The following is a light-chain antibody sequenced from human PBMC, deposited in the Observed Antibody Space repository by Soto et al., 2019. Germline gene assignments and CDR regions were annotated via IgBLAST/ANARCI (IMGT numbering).Light chain of an antibody. J-gene: IGLJ2*01. Sequence: QSVLTQPPSASGTPGQRVTISCSGSSSNIGSNTVNWYQQLPGTAPKLLIYSNNQRPSGVPDRFSGPKSGTSASLAISGLQSWEEAEYYCAAWDDSLNAVVFGGGTKLTVL. CDR1: SSNIGSNT. CDR3: AAWDDSLNAVV. V-gene: IGLV1-44*01. CDR2: SNN.